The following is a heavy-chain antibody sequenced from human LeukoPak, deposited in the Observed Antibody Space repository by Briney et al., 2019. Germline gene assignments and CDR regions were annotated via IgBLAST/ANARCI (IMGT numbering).Heavy chain of an antibody. CDR1: GYTFTGYY. CDR3: ARGWPNYYDSSGAFDY. D-gene: IGHD3-22*01. CDR2: INPNSGGT. V-gene: IGHV1-2*02. Sequence: ASVKVSCKASGYTFTGYYMHWVRQAPGQGLEWMGWINPNSGGTNYAQKFQGRVTMTRDTSITTAYMELSRLRSDDTAVYYCARGWPNYYDSSGAFDYWGQGTLVTVSS. J-gene: IGHJ4*02.